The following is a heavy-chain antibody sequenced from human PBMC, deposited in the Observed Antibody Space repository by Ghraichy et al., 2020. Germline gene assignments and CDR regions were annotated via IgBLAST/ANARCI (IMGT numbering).Heavy chain of an antibody. CDR3: GRGGPNNSNYAVDL. J-gene: IGHJ3*01. Sequence: SLRLSCAASGFSFRSYWMTWVRQAPGKGLEWVANIKIDETEKYYVGSVKGRFTISRDNAKNSLYLQMNSLRAEDTALYYCGRGGPNNSNYAVDLWGQGTMVTVSS. V-gene: IGHV3-7*03. CDR2: IKIDETEK. D-gene: IGHD4-11*01. CDR1: GFSFRSYW.